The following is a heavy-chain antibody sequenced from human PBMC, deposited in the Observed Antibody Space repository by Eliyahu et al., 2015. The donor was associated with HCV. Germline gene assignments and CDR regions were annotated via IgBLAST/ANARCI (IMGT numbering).Heavy chain of an antibody. J-gene: IGHJ3*02. CDR1: GFXFXSXS. CDR3: AREGFLEWLLYREDAFDI. V-gene: IGHV3-21*01. D-gene: IGHD3-3*01. Sequence: EVQLVESGGGLVKPGGSLRLSXAASGFXFXSXSRNWVRQAPGKGLEWVSPISSSGDYIYYADSVKGRFTISRDNAKNSLYLQMNSLRAEDTAVYYCAREGFLEWLLYREDAFDIWGQGTMVSVSS. CDR2: ISSSGDYI.